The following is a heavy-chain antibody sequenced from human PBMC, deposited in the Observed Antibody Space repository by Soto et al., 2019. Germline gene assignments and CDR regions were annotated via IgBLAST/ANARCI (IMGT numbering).Heavy chain of an antibody. Sequence: GGSMRLSSAASGFPFTDYYMSWIRPAPGKGLEWVSYISSSGSTIYYADSVKGRFTISRDNAKNSLYLQMNSLRAEDTAVYYCARVLVFYGGFDPWGQGTLVTVSS. D-gene: IGHD2-21*02. CDR3: ARVLVFYGGFDP. V-gene: IGHV3-11*01. CDR1: GFPFTDYY. CDR2: ISSSGSTI. J-gene: IGHJ5*02.